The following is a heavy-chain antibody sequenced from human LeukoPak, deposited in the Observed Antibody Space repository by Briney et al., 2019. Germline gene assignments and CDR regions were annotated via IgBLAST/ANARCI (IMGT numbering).Heavy chain of an antibody. CDR1: GFTFGDYA. Sequence: GGSLRLSCTASGFTFGDYAMSWSRQAPGKALVRVGFLRSKAYGGTTEHAASVKGRFTISRDDSKSIAYLQMNSLKTEDTAVYYCTRGGIQLSKTDFDYWGQGTLVTVSS. CDR2: LRSKAYGGTT. J-gene: IGHJ4*02. CDR3: TRGGIQLSKTDFDY. D-gene: IGHD5-18*01. V-gene: IGHV3-49*03.